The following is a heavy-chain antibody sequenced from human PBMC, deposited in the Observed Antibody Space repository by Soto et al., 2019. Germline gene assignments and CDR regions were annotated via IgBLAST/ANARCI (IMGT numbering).Heavy chain of an antibody. CDR2: ISYDGNNK. V-gene: IGHV3-30-3*01. D-gene: IGHD3-10*01. Sequence: QVQVVESGGGVVQPGRSLRLSCAASGFTFSSKAMHWVRQAPGKGLEWVAIISYDGNNKHYADSVKGRFTISRDNSKNTLYLQMNCLRGEDTAVFYCAKGRDFYGYYGMDVWGQGTTVTVSS. CDR3: AKGRDFYGYYGMDV. CDR1: GFTFSSKA. J-gene: IGHJ6*02.